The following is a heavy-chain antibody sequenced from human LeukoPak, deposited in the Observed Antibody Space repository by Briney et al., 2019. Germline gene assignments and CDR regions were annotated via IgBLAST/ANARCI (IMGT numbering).Heavy chain of an antibody. Sequence: GGSLRLSCAASGFTFSSYAMSWVRQAPGKGLEWVSAISGSGGSTYYADSVKGRFTISRDNSKNTLYLQMNSLRAEDMAVYYCAKDRYYYDSSGYYLLDYWGQGTLVTVSS. J-gene: IGHJ4*02. V-gene: IGHV3-23*01. D-gene: IGHD3-22*01. CDR2: ISGSGGST. CDR1: GFTFSSYA. CDR3: AKDRYYYDSSGYYLLDY.